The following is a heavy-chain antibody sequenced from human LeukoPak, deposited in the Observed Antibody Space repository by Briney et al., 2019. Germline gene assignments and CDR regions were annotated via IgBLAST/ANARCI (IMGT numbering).Heavy chain of an antibody. CDR2: IRYDGSNK. V-gene: IGHV3-30*02. CDR3: ARSAGGYSYGLCDY. D-gene: IGHD5-18*01. Sequence: PGGSLRLSCAASGFTFSSYGMHWVRQAPGKGLEWVAFIRYDGSNKYYADSVKGRFTISRDNSKKTVYLQMNSLRVEDTAVYYCARSAGGYSYGLCDYWGQGTLVTVSS. J-gene: IGHJ4*02. CDR1: GFTFSSYG.